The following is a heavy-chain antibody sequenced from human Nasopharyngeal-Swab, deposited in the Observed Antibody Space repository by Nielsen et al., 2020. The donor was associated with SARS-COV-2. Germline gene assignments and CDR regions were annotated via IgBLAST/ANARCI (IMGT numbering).Heavy chain of an antibody. CDR3: ARGGITIFGVVSNLDY. V-gene: IGHV1-69*01. CDR2: IIPIFGTA. D-gene: IGHD3-3*01. Sequence: WVRQAPGQGLEWMGGIIPIFGTANYARKFQGRVTITADESTSTAYMELSSLRSEDTAVYYCARGGITIFGVVSNLDYWGQGTLVTVSS. J-gene: IGHJ4*02.